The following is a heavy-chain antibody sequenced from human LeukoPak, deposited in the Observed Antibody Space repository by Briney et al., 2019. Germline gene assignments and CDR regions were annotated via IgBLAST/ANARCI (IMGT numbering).Heavy chain of an antibody. V-gene: IGHV3-7*04. J-gene: IGHJ4*02. CDR1: GFSFSGYW. D-gene: IGHD6-19*01. CDR3: ARGSGWLDY. Sequence: GGSLRLSCAASGFSFSGYWMSWVRQSPGKGLEWVANIKEDGSEKYYVDSVEGRFTISRDNAKNSLYLQINSLRNGDTAVYFCARGSGWLDYWGQGTLVTVSS. CDR2: IKEDGSEK.